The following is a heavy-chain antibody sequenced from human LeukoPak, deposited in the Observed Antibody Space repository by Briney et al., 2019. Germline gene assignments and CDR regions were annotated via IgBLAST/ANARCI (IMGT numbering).Heavy chain of an antibody. Sequence: GAPVKVSCTASGYTFTSYYMHWVREAPGQGLEWMGIINPSGGSTSYAQKFQGRVTMTRDTSTSTVYMELSSLRSQDTAVYYCAREGLDWLIKSFDYWGQGTLVTVSS. D-gene: IGHD3-9*01. CDR3: AREGLDWLIKSFDY. J-gene: IGHJ4*02. V-gene: IGHV1-46*01. CDR2: INPSGGST. CDR1: GYTFTSYY.